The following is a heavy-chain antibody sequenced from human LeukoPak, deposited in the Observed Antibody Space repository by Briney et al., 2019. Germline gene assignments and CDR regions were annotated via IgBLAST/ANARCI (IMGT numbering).Heavy chain of an antibody. CDR2: IYTSGST. V-gene: IGHV4-61*02. CDR3: ARVTGYMTEDYFDY. Sequence: SQTLSLTCTVSGGSISSGSYYWSWIRQPAGKGLEWIGRIYTSGSTNYNPSLKSRVTISVDTSKNQFSLRLSSVTAADTAVYYCARVTGYMTEDYFDYWGQGTLITVSS. D-gene: IGHD6-13*01. CDR1: GGSISSGSYY. J-gene: IGHJ4*02.